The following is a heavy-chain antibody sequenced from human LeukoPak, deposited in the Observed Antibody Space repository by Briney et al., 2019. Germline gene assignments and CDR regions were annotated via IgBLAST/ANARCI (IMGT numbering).Heavy chain of an antibody. CDR2: IYTSGST. CDR3: ATSSGSYSYYYYYMDV. CDR1: GGSISSYY. Sequence: SETLSLTCTVSGGSISSYYWSWIRQPAGKGLEWIGRIYTSGSTNYNPSLKSRVTMSVDTSKNQFSLKLSSLTAADTAVYYCATSSGSYSYYYYYMDVWGKGTTVTVSS. J-gene: IGHJ6*03. V-gene: IGHV4-4*07. D-gene: IGHD3-10*01.